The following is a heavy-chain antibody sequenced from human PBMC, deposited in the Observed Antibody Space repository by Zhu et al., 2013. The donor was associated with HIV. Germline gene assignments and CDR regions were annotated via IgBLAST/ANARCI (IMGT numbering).Heavy chain of an antibody. Sequence: QVQLVQSGAEVKKPGASVKVSCKASGYTFTGYYMHWVRQAPGQGLEWMGWINPNSGGTNYAQNFQGRVTMTRDTSISTAYMELSRLGSDDTAVYYCARVRCINGVCYPDFDLLGPGNPGHRL. V-gene: IGHV1-2*02. D-gene: IGHD2-8*01. CDR1: GYTFTGYY. CDR2: INPNSGGT. J-gene: IGHJ4*02. CDR3: ARVRCINGVCYPDFDL.